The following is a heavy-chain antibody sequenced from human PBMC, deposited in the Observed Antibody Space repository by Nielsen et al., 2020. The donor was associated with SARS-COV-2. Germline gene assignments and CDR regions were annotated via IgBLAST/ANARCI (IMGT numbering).Heavy chain of an antibody. CDR2: ISYDGSNK. J-gene: IGHJ4*02. Sequence: GGSLRLSCAASGFTFSSYGMHWVRQAPGKGLEWVAVISYDGSNKYYADSVKGRFTISRDNSKNTLYLQMNSLRVEDTAVYYCARDTTDYYGSGSSVFDYWGQGTLVTVSS. V-gene: IGHV3-30*03. D-gene: IGHD3-10*01. CDR3: ARDTTDYYGSGSSVFDY. CDR1: GFTFSSYG.